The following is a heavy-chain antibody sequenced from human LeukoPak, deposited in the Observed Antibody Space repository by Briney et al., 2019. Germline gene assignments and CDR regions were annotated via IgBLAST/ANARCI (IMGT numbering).Heavy chain of an antibody. J-gene: IGHJ4*02. Sequence: SETLPLTCTVSGGSISSSSYYWGWIRQPPGKGLGWIGSIYYSGSTYYNPSLKSRVTISADTSKNQFSLKLTFVTAADTAVYYCARVGLWFGELKDRYFDYWGQGALVTVSS. D-gene: IGHD3-10*01. CDR1: GGSISSSSYY. CDR2: IYYSGST. CDR3: ARVGLWFGELKDRYFDY. V-gene: IGHV4-39*07.